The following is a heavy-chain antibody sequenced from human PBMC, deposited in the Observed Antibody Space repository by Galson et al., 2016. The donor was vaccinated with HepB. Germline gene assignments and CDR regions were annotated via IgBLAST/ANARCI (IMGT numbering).Heavy chain of an antibody. D-gene: IGHD2-8*01. CDR3: ARGNVNYYRMDV. J-gene: IGHJ6*02. Sequence: SLRLSCAASGFTFSRYSMNWVRQAPGKGLEWVAFISCSSNNIYYADSVKGRFTISRDNSKNTLYLQMNSLRDEDTAVYYCARGNVNYYRMDVWGQGTMVTVSS. V-gene: IGHV3-21*05. CDR1: GFTFSRYS. CDR2: ISCSSNNI.